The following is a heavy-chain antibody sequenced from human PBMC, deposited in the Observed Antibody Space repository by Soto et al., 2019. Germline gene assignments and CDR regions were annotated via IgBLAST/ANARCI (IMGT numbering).Heavy chain of an antibody. J-gene: IGHJ4*01. CDR2: ISGSGIST. CDR1: GFTFRSYA. Sequence: GGSLRLSCAASGFTFRSYAMSWVRQAPGKGLEWVSGISGSGISTHYADSVKGRFTVSRDNSKNTLYLQLNSLRAEDTAVYYCASLRQDSSGRYFFAYSGHGTLVTDSS. D-gene: IGHD6-19*01. CDR3: ASLRQDSSGRYFFAY. V-gene: IGHV3-23*01.